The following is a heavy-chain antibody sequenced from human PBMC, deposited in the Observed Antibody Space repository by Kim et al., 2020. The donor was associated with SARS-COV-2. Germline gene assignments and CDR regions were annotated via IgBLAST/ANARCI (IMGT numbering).Heavy chain of an antibody. CDR2: IIPIFGTA. Sequence: SVKVSCKASGGTFSSYAISWVRQAPGQGLEWMGGIIPIFGTANYAQKFQGRVTITADESTSTAYMELSSLRSEDTAVYYCARDQGPGGSGSYPNYYYYYGMDVWGQGTTGTVSS. D-gene: IGHD3-10*01. V-gene: IGHV1-69*13. CDR3: ARDQGPGGSGSYPNYYYYYGMDV. CDR1: GGTFSSYA. J-gene: IGHJ6*02.